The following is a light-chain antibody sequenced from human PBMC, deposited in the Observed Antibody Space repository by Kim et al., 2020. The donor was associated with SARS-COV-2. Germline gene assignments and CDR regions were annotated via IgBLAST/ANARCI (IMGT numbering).Light chain of an antibody. CDR2: DVS. CDR1: SSDVGGYNY. Sequence: QSVTISCTGPSSDVGGYNYVSWYQQHPGKATKPMIYDVSKRPSGVPDRFSGSKSGNTASLTISGLQAEDEADYYCCSYAGSYTNYVFGTGTKVTVL. CDR3: CSYAGSYTNYV. V-gene: IGLV2-11*01. J-gene: IGLJ1*01.